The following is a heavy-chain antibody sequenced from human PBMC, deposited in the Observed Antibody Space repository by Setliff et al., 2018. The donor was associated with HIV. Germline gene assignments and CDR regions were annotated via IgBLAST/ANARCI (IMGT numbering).Heavy chain of an antibody. CDR2: ISAYIGDT. CDR3: ARHRDGGTYPLDY. D-gene: IGHD1-26*01. V-gene: IGHV1-18*01. J-gene: IGHJ4*02. Sequence: ASVKVSCKTSGYPFDSYGISWVRQAPGQGLEWMGWISAYIGDTKYAQRFQGRVTISLDTSKNRFSLQLTSVTAADTAVYYCARHRDGGTYPLDYWGQGTLVTVS. CDR1: GYPFDSYG.